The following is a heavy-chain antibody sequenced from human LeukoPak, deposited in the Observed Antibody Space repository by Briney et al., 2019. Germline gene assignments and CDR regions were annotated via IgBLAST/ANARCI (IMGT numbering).Heavy chain of an antibody. CDR3: ARDYGHGIAVAGSDAFDI. D-gene: IGHD6-19*01. CDR1: GFTFSSYA. J-gene: IGHJ3*02. CDR2: ISGSGGST. V-gene: IGHV3-23*01. Sequence: GESLKISCAASGFTFSSYAMSWVRQAPGKGLEWVSAISGSGGSTYYADSVKGRFTISRDNSKNTLYLQMNSLRAEDTAVYYCARDYGHGIAVAGSDAFDIWGQGTMVTVSS.